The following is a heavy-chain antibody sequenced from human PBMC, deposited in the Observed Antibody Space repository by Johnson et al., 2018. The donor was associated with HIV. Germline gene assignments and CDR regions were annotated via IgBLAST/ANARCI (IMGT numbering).Heavy chain of an antibody. J-gene: IGHJ3*02. CDR3: AKARGGYCSSTSCFAFDI. D-gene: IGHD2-2*01. CDR2: IYSGGST. V-gene: IGHV3-NL1*01. CDR1: GFTFSTYG. Sequence: QVQLVESGGRVVQPGGSLTLSCAASGFTFSTYGMHWVRQAPGRGLEWVSVIYSGGSTYYADSVKGRFTISRDNSKNTLYLQMSSLRAEDTAVYYCAKARGGYCSSTSCFAFDIWGQGTMVTVSS.